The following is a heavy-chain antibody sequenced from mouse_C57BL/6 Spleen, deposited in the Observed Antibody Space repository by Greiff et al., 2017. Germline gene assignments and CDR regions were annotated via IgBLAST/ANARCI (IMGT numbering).Heavy chain of an antibody. CDR3: ARSPEGVDAMDY. J-gene: IGHJ4*01. Sequence: QVTLKVSGPGLLQSSQTLSLTCSFSGFSLSTSGMGVSWIRQPSGKGLEWLAHIYWDDDKRYNPSLKSRLTISKDTSRNQVFLKITSVDTADTATYYCARSPEGVDAMDYWGQGTSVTVSS. V-gene: IGHV8-12*01. CDR1: GFSLSTSGMG. D-gene: IGHD1-1*02. CDR2: IYWDDDK.